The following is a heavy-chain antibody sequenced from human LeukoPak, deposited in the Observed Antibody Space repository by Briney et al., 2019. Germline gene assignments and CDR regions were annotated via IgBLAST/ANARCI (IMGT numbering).Heavy chain of an antibody. D-gene: IGHD5-12*01. CDR3: ARDFGATIRYYYYMDV. Sequence: SETLSLTCTVSGGSISSSSYYWGWIRQPPGKGLEWIGRIYTSGSTNYNPSLKSRVTMSVDTSKNQFSLKLSSVTAADTAVYYCARDFGATIRYYYYMDVWGKGTTVTVSS. CDR2: IYTSGST. J-gene: IGHJ6*03. V-gene: IGHV4-39*07. CDR1: GGSISSSSYY.